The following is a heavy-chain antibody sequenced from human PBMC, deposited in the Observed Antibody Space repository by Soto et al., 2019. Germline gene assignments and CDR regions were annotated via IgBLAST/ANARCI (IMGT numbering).Heavy chain of an antibody. V-gene: IGHV1-2*04. CDR1: GYTFTGYY. CDR3: ARGGWESSSWRDGMDV. Sequence: QVQLVQSGAEVKKPGASVKVSCKASGYTFTGYYMHWVRQAPGQGLEWMGWINPNSGGTNYAQKLQGWVTMTRDTSISTAYMELSRLRSDDTAVYYCARGGWESSSWRDGMDVWGQGTTVTVSS. D-gene: IGHD6-13*01. CDR2: INPNSGGT. J-gene: IGHJ6*02.